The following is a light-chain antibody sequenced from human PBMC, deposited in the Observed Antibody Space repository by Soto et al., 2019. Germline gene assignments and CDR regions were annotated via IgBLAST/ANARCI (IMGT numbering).Light chain of an antibody. CDR3: QQYGTSPWT. V-gene: IGKV3-20*01. CDR2: AAS. Sequence: EVVLTQSPGTLSLSPGERATLSCRASQSVSSTYLAWYQQKPGQAPRLPIYAASGRATGISDRFSGSGSGTDFTLTISRLEPEDFAVYYCQQYGTSPWTFGQGTKVEIK. J-gene: IGKJ1*01. CDR1: QSVSSTY.